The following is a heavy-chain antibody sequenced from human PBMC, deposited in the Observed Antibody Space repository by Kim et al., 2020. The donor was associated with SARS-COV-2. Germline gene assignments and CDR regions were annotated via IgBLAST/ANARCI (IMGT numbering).Heavy chain of an antibody. CDR3: ARGRRGLLRMVRGGVHYGMDV. V-gene: IGHV3-48*04. D-gene: IGHD3-10*01. Sequence: GGSLRLSCAASGFTFSSYSMNWVRQAPGKGLEWVSYISSSSSTIYYADSVKGRFTISRDNAKNSLYLQMNSLRAEDTAVYYCARGRRGLLRMVRGGVHYGMDVWGQGTTVTVSS. CDR1: GFTFSSYS. CDR2: ISSSSSTI. J-gene: IGHJ6*02.